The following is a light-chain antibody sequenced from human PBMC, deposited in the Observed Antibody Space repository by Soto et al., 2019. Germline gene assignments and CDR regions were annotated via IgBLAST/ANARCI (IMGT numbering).Light chain of an antibody. CDR3: QQHGTSPYT. Sequence: EIVMTQSPATLSVFPGESVTLSCRASLTMNNNIAWYQHKPGQAPRLLIFGASSRATGVPGRFSGSGFGTEFTLSISSLQSEDFAVYYCQQHGTSPYTFGQGTVLEIK. J-gene: IGKJ2*01. V-gene: IGKV3-15*01. CDR2: GAS. CDR1: LTMNNN.